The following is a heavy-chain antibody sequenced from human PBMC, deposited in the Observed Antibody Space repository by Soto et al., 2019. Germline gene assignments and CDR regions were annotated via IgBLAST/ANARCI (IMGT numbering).Heavy chain of an antibody. D-gene: IGHD2-2*01. CDR2: IKQDGSEK. J-gene: IGHJ4*02. V-gene: IGHV3-7*01. CDR1: GFTFSSYW. CDR3: DRALSNRYFDY. Sequence: GGSLRLSCAASGFTFSSYWMSWVRQAPGKGLEWVANIKQDGSEKYYVDSVRGRFTISRDNAKNSLYLQMNSLRAEDTAVYYCDRALSNRYFDYWGQGTLVTVSS.